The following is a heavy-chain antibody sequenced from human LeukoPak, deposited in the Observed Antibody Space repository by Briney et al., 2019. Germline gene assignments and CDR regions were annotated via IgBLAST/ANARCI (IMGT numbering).Heavy chain of an antibody. J-gene: IGHJ1*01. D-gene: IGHD3-22*01. CDR2: IKPSGGGT. CDR3: ARDHFDSSGYYHLLGHFEH. Sequence: ASVKVSCKASGYTFTNYYVHWVRQAPGQGLEWMGIIKPSGGGTSYALKFQGRVTMTRDTSTSTAYMELSSLRSEDTAVYYCARDHFDSSGYYHLLGHFEHWGQGTLVTVSS. V-gene: IGHV1-46*01. CDR1: GYTFTNYY.